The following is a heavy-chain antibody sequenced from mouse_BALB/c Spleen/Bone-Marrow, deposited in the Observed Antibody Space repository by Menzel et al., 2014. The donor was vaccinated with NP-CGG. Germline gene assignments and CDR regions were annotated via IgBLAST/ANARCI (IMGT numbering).Heavy chain of an antibody. CDR2: IAPGSGST. Sequence: DLVKPGPSVKLSCKASGYTFTSYWINWIKQRPGQGLEWIGRIAPGSGSTYYNEMFKGKATLTVDTSSSTAYIQLSSLSSEDSAVYFCARESYYFEDYAMDYWGQGTSVTVSS. J-gene: IGHJ4*01. D-gene: IGHD1-1*01. CDR3: ARESYYFEDYAMDY. CDR1: GYTFTSYW. V-gene: IGHV1S41*01.